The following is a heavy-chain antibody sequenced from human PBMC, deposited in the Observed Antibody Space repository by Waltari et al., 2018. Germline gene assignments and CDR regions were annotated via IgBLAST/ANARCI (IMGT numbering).Heavy chain of an antibody. CDR3: ARGLSGSYHTPIGH. J-gene: IGHJ4*01. Sequence: QVQLVQSGAEVKKPGASVKVSCKASGYTFTGYYIHWVRQAPGQGPEWMGWYNPNSDETNYAQNLQGRATVTRDTSISTAYMELSSLISGDTAVYFCARGLSGSYHTPIGHWGQGTLVTVSS. V-gene: IGHV1-2*02. CDR1: GYTFTGYY. CDR2: YNPNSDET. D-gene: IGHD1-26*01.